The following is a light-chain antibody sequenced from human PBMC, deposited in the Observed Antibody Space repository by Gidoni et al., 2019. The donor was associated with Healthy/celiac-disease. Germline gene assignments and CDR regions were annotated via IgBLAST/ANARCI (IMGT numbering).Light chain of an antibody. J-gene: IGKJ5*01. CDR3: QQSYSTPSIT. CDR2: AAS. V-gene: IGKV1-39*01. CDR1: QSISSY. Sequence: DIQMTQSPSSLSASVGDRVTITCRASQSISSYLNWYQQKPGKAPKLLIYAASSLQSGVPSRFSGSESGTDFTLTSSSLQPEDFATYYCQQSYSTPSITFGQGTRLEIK.